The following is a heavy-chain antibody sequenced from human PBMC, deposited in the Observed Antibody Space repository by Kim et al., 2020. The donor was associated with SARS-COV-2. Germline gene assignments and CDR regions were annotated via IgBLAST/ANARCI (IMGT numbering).Heavy chain of an antibody. Sequence: GGSLRLSCAASGFTFSSYGMHWVRQAPGKGLEWVAVISYDGSNKYYADSVKGRFTISRDNSKNTLYLQMNSLRAEDTAVYYCAIGSYYSFNDAFDIWGQG. CDR3: AIGSYYSFNDAFDI. D-gene: IGHD1-26*01. CDR2: ISYDGSNK. V-gene: IGHV3-30*03. CDR1: GFTFSSYG. J-gene: IGHJ3*02.